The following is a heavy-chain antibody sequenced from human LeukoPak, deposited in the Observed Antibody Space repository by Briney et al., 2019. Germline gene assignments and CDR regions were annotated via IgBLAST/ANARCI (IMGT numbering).Heavy chain of an antibody. Sequence: PGGSLRLSCAASGFTFSSYGMHWVRQAPGKGLEWVSVIYSGGSTFYADSVKGRFTISRDNSKNTLYLQMNSLRAEDTAVYYCARGGESFLGIAAAGRFDYWGQGTLVTVSS. J-gene: IGHJ4*02. V-gene: IGHV3-53*01. CDR2: IYSGGST. D-gene: IGHD6-13*01. CDR3: ARGGESFLGIAAAGRFDY. CDR1: GFTFSSYG.